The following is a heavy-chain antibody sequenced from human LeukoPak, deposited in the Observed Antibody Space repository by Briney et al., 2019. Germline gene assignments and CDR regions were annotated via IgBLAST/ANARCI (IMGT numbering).Heavy chain of an antibody. CDR2: INHSGST. Sequence: SETLSLTCSVSGGPIRSNNYYWAWIRQPPGKGLEWIGEINHSGSTNYNPSLKSRVTISVDTSKNQFSLKLSSVTAADTAVYYCARGWIQLWLRYFDYWGQGTLVTVSS. D-gene: IGHD5-18*01. CDR3: ARGWIQLWLRYFDY. CDR1: GGPIRSNNYY. J-gene: IGHJ4*02. V-gene: IGHV4-39*07.